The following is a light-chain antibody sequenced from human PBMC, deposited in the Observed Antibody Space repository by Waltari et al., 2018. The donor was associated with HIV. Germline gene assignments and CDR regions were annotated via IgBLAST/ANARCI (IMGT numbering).Light chain of an antibody. V-gene: IGLV7-46*01. CDR2: DTS. CDR1: TGPVRRRRY. J-gene: IGLJ1*01. Sequence: QAVVTQEPSVTVSPGGTVTLTCDSRTGPVRRRRYPYWFQQKPGQVPRALIYDTSNKYSWTPARFSGSILGDKAVLILSGAQPEDEADYYCLLSYNGASVFGPGTKVTVL. CDR3: LLSYNGASV.